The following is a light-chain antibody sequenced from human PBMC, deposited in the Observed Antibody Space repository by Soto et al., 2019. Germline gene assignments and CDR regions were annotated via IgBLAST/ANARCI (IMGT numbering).Light chain of an antibody. CDR2: EVS. Sequence: QSVLTQPPSPPGSPGQSVTISCTGTSSDVGGYNYVSWYQQHPGKAPKPMIYEVSKRPSGVPDRFSGSKSGNTASLTVSGLQAEDEADYYCSSYAGSNNLRVFGTGTKVTVL. V-gene: IGLV2-8*01. J-gene: IGLJ1*01. CDR1: SSDVGGYNY. CDR3: SSYAGSNNLRV.